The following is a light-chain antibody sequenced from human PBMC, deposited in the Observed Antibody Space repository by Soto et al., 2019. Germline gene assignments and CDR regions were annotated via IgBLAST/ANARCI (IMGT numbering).Light chain of an antibody. CDR2: EVS. CDR3: SSYAGSNNLV. Sequence: QSVLTQPPSASGSPGQSVTISCTGTSSDVGGYDFVSWYQHHPGKAPKLMIYEVSKRPSGVPDRFSGSKSGNTASLTVSGLQAEDEADYYCSSYAGSNNLVFGTGTKVTV. V-gene: IGLV2-8*01. J-gene: IGLJ1*01. CDR1: SSDVGGYDF.